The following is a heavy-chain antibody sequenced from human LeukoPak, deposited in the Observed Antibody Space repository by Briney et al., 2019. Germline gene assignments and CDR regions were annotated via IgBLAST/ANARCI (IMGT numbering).Heavy chain of an antibody. CDR2: MNPNSGNT. CDR3: ARGRAAAGPDAFDI. Sequence: ASVKVSCKASGYTFTSYDINWVRQATGQGLEWMGWMNPNSGNTGYAQKFQGRVTMTRNTSISTAYMELSSLRSEDTAVYYCARGRAAAGPDAFDIWGQGTMVTVSS. V-gene: IGHV1-8*01. CDR1: GYTFTSYD. D-gene: IGHD6-13*01. J-gene: IGHJ3*02.